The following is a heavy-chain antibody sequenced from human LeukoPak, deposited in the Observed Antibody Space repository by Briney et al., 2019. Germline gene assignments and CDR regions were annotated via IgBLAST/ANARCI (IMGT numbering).Heavy chain of an antibody. J-gene: IGHJ4*02. D-gene: IGHD3-10*01. CDR1: GYTFNYYY. CDR2: INPSSGAT. CDR3: IRGPGHYFDY. Sequence: GASVKVSCKASGYTFNYYYMHWVRQAPGQGLEWMGWINPSSGATNYAQKFQGRVTMTRDTSVSTAYMELTRLRSDDSALFYCIRGPGHYFDYWGQGTVVTVPS. V-gene: IGHV1-2*02.